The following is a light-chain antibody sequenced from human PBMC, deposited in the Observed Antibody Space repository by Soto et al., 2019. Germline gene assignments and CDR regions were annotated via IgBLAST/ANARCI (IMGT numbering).Light chain of an antibody. CDR3: QRYGSSPYT. CDR2: GAS. Sequence: EIVLTQSPGTLSLSPGERATLSCRASQSVSSSYLAWYQQKPGQAPRLLIYGASSRATGIQERFSGSGSGTAFTLTISRLEPEDFAVYYCQRYGSSPYTLGQGTKLEIK. J-gene: IGKJ2*01. CDR1: QSVSSSY. V-gene: IGKV3-20*01.